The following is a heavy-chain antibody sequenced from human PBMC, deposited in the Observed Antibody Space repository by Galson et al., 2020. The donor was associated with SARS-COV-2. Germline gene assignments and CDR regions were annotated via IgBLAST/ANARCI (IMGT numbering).Heavy chain of an antibody. V-gene: IGHV3-21*01. J-gene: IGHJ6*02. D-gene: IGHD6-19*01. CDR2: ISSTSKYI. CDR3: VRVTGQQWGGGFDSYSGMDV. Sequence: KIGESLKISCVASEFIISTYGMNWVRQAPGKGLEWVSSISSTSKYIYYTGSVKGRFTISRDNAKNSLYLQMNSLRVEDTAVYYCVRVTGQQWGGGFDSYSGMDVWGQGTTVTVSS. CDR1: EFIISTYG.